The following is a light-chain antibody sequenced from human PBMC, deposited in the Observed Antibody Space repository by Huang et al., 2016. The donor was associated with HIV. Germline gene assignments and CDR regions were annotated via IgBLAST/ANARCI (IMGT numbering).Light chain of an antibody. CDR1: QTIDRF. Sequence: DIQMTQSPSSLSASVGERVTITCRASQTIDRFLNCYRQKPGKAPNLLIYTTSNLQSGAPSRFSGSGSGTDFTLTISSLQPEDFATYYCQQSYSAPYTFGQGTKLEIK. V-gene: IGKV1-39*01. CDR3: QQSYSAPYT. CDR2: TTS. J-gene: IGKJ2*01.